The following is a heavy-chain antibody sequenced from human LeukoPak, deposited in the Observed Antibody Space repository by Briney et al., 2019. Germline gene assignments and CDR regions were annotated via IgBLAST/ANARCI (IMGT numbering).Heavy chain of an antibody. Sequence: PSETLSLTCAVYGGSFSGYYWSWIRQPPGKGLEWIGEINHSGSTNYNPSLKSRVTISVDTSKNQFSLKLSSVTAADTAVYYCARGEGYCTNGVCRHFDYWGQGTLVTVSS. D-gene: IGHD2-8*01. J-gene: IGHJ4*02. CDR3: ARGEGYCTNGVCRHFDY. V-gene: IGHV4-34*01. CDR2: INHSGST. CDR1: GGSFSGYY.